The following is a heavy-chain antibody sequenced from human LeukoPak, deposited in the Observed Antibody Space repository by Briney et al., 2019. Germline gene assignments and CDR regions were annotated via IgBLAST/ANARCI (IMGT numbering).Heavy chain of an antibody. CDR2: INPNSGGT. CDR3: ARRYYDSSGYYSAVDY. CDR1: GYTFTGYY. D-gene: IGHD3-22*01. Sequence: ASVKVSCKASGYTFTGYYMHWVRRAPGQGLEWMGWINPNSGGTNYAQKFQGRVTMTRDTSISTAYMELSRLRSDDTAVYYCARRYYDSSGYYSAVDYRGQGTLVTVSS. V-gene: IGHV1-2*02. J-gene: IGHJ4*02.